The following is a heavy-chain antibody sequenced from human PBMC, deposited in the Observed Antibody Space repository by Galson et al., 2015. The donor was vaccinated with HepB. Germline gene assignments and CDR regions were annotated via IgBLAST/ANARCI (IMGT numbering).Heavy chain of an antibody. Sequence: SLRLSCAASGFTFSDYYMSWIRQAPGKGLEWVSYISSSSSYTNYADSVKGRFTISRDNAKNSLYLQMNSLRAEDTAVYYCARDLGSVYDSSGFGLWGQGTLVTVSS. J-gene: IGHJ4*02. CDR1: GFTFSDYY. CDR2: ISSSSSYT. CDR3: ARDLGSVYDSSGFGL. D-gene: IGHD3-22*01. V-gene: IGHV3-11*06.